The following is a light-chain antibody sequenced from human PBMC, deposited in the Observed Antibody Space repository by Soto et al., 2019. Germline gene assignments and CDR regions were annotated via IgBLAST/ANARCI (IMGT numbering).Light chain of an antibody. V-gene: IGKV1-27*01. Sequence: DIQMTQSPSSLSASVGDRVTITCRASQGIRNYLAWYQQKPGQVPKLLIYAASTLQPGVPSRFSGGGSGTDFTLTISNLQPEDVATYYCQQYKSASFTFGPRTKVDIK. CDR1: QGIRNY. CDR2: AAS. J-gene: IGKJ3*01. CDR3: QQYKSASFT.